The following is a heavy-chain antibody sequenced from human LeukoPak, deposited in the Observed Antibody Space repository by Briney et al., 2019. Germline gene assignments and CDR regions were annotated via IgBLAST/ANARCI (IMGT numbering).Heavy chain of an antibody. V-gene: IGHV3-30*03. CDR2: ISYDGSNK. CDR1: GFTFSSYG. J-gene: IGHJ4*02. D-gene: IGHD3-3*01. CDR3: ARAPDDYDFWSGPFDY. Sequence: GGSLRLSCAASGFTFSSYGMHWVRQAPGKGLEWVAVISYDGSNKYYSDSVRGRFTISRDNSKNTLYLQMNSLRAGDTAVYYCARAPDDYDFWSGPFDYWGRGTLVTVSS.